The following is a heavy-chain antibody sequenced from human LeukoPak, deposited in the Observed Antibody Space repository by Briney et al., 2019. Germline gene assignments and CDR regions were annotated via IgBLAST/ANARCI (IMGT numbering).Heavy chain of an antibody. D-gene: IGHD6-19*01. J-gene: IGHJ6*02. CDR2: ISYDGSNK. CDR3: AKDALDTVAQVSLFYYYYGMDV. V-gene: IGHV3-30*18. Sequence: GGSLRLSCAASGFTFSSYGMHWVRQAPGKGLEWVAVISYDGSNKYYADSVKGRFTISGDNSKNTLYLQMNSLRAEDTAVYYCAKDALDTVAQVSLFYYYYGMDVWGQGTTVTVSS. CDR1: GFTFSSYG.